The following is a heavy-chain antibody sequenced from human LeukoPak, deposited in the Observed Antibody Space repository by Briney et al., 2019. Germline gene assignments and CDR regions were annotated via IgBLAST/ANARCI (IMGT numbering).Heavy chain of an antibody. CDR3: ARDPQKYTIAARPGWFDP. J-gene: IGHJ5*02. V-gene: IGHV3-74*01. CDR2: INPDGGTT. CDR1: GFTLGSYW. Sequence: PGGSLRLSCAASGFTLGSYWMHWVRQVPGKGLVWVSRINPDGGTTTYADSVKGRFTISRDNAKNTLYLQMNSLRAEDTAVYYCARDPQKYTIAARPGWFDPWGQGTLVTVSS. D-gene: IGHD6-6*01.